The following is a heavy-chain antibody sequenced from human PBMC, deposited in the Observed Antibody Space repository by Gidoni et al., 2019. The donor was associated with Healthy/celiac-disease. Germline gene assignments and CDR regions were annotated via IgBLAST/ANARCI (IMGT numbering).Heavy chain of an antibody. J-gene: IGHJ4*02. D-gene: IGHD3-22*01. CDR1: GYTFTSYA. Sequence: QVQLVQSGAEVKKPGASVKVSCKASGYTFTSYAMHWVRQAPGQRLEWMGWINAGNGNTKYSQKFQGRVTITRDTSASTAYMELSSLRSEDTAVYYCAREALYYYDSSGYSLWGQGTLVTVSS. CDR3: AREALYYYDSSGYSL. CDR2: INAGNGNT. V-gene: IGHV1-3*01.